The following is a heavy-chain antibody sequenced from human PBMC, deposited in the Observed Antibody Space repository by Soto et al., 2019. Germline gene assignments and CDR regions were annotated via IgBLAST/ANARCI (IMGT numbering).Heavy chain of an antibody. D-gene: IGHD3-9*01. Sequence: SETLSLTCTVSGGSVSSYCWSWIRQPPGKGLEWIGYIYYSGSTNYNPSLKSRVTISVDTSKNQFSLKLSSVTAADTAVYYCAGYYDILTGYSHWGQGTLVTVSS. CDR3: AGYYDILTGYSH. CDR1: GGSVSSYC. V-gene: IGHV4-59*02. J-gene: IGHJ4*02. CDR2: IYYSGST.